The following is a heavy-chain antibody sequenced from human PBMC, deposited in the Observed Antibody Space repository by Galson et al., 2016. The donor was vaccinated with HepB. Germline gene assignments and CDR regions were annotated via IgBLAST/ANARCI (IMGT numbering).Heavy chain of an antibody. CDR1: GFRSSNYA. V-gene: IGHV3-69-1*01. J-gene: IGHJ4*02. D-gene: IGHD1-1*01. CDR2: ISVYRTI. Sequence: SLRLSCAVSGFRSSNYAIHWVRQAPGKGLEWVSYISVYRTIYYADSVRGRFTISRDNAQNSVYLQMNTLRADDTAVYYCARSVEGHFDYWGQGILVTVSS. CDR3: ARSVEGHFDY.